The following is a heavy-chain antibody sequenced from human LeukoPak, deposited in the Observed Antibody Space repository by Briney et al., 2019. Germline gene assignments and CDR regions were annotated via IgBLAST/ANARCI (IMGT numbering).Heavy chain of an antibody. CDR3: ARGISNVAGRENFDN. CDR2: ISGSSSYI. D-gene: IGHD6-19*01. Sequence: GGSLRLSCAASGFTFSNAWMSWVRQAPGKGLEWVSSISGSSSYIYYADSVKGRFTISRDNAKNSLYLQVNSLRAEDTAVYFCARGISNVAGRENFDNWGQGTLVTVSS. CDR1: GFTFSNAW. J-gene: IGHJ4*02. V-gene: IGHV3-21*01.